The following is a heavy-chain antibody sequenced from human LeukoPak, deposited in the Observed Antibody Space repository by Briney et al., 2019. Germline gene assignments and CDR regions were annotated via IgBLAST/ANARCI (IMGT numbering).Heavy chain of an antibody. Sequence: GGSLRLSCAASGFTFSSYGMHWVRQAPGKGLEWVALIRYDGSNKYYADSVKGRFTISRDNSKNTLYLQMNSLRAEDTAVYYCAKPDAVDTAMVSWGEGTLVTVSS. CDR1: GFTFSSYG. D-gene: IGHD5-18*01. CDR2: IRYDGSNK. V-gene: IGHV3-30*02. CDR3: AKPDAVDTAMVS. J-gene: IGHJ4*02.